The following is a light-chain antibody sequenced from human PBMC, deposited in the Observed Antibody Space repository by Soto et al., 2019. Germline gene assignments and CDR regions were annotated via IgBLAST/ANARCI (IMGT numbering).Light chain of an antibody. Sequence: QSVLTQPASVSGSPGQSITTSCTGTNVDVGGYNYVSWYQHHPGKAPKLLIFEVSNRPSGVSNRFSGSKSGNTASLTISGLQSKDEADYYCASYTIKTTYVFGSGTKV. CDR3: ASYTIKTTYV. J-gene: IGLJ1*01. V-gene: IGLV2-14*01. CDR2: EVS. CDR1: NVDVGGYNY.